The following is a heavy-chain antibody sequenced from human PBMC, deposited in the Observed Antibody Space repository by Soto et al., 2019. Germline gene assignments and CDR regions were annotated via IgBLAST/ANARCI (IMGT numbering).Heavy chain of an antibody. CDR3: AREGGGSSRYGMDV. CDR2: IYHSGST. Sequence: PSETLSLTCAVSGVSISSGGYSWSWIRQPPGKGLEWIGYIYHSGSTYYNPSLKSRVTISVDRSKDQFSLKLSSVTAADTAVYYCAREGGGSSRYGMDVWGQGTTVTVSS. CDR1: GVSISSGGYS. V-gene: IGHV4-30-2*01. J-gene: IGHJ6*02. D-gene: IGHD2-15*01.